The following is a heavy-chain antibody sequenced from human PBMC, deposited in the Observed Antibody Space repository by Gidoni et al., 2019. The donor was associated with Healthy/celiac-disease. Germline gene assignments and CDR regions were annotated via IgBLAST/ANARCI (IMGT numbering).Heavy chain of an antibody. CDR3: ATAITFGGVIGLRWYFDL. V-gene: IGHV3-30*01. D-gene: IGHD3-16*02. J-gene: IGHJ2*01. CDR1: GFTFSSYA. CDR2: ISYDGSNK. Sequence: QVQLVESGGGVVQPGRSLRLSCAASGFTFSSYAMHWVRQAPGKGLEWVAVISYDGSNKYYADSVKGRFTISRDNSKNTLYLQMNSLRAEDTAVYYCATAITFGGVIGLRWYFDLWGRGTLVTVSS.